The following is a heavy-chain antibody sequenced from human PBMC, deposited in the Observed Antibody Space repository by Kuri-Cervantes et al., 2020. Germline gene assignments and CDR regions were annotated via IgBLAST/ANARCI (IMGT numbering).Heavy chain of an antibody. Sequence: ASVKVSCKASGYTFTSYAMHWVRQAPGQRPEWMGWINAGNGNTKYSQKVQGRVTITRDTSVSTAYMELSSLRSDDTAVYYCARGPLGSGWYKPDYWGQGTLVTVSS. CDR3: ARGPLGSGWYKPDY. V-gene: IGHV1-3*01. CDR1: GYTFTSYA. D-gene: IGHD6-19*01. CDR2: INAGNGNT. J-gene: IGHJ4*02.